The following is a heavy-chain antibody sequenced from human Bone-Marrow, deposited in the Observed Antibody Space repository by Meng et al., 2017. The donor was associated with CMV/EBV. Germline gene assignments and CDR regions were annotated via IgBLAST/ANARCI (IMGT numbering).Heavy chain of an antibody. D-gene: IGHD4-23*01. CDR2: IKQDGSEK. V-gene: IGHV3-7*01. Sequence: GGSLRPSCAASGFTFSSHGMHWVRQAPGKGLEWVANIKQDGSEKYYVDSVKGRFTISRDNAKNSLYLQMNSLRAEDTAVYYCARDGVVTPLDYWGQGTLVTVSS. J-gene: IGHJ4*02. CDR1: GFTFSSHG. CDR3: ARDGVVTPLDY.